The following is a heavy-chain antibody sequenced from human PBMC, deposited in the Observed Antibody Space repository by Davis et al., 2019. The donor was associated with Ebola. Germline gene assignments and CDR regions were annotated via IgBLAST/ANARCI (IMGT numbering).Heavy chain of an antibody. CDR1: GFTFSSYA. CDR2: ISGSGGST. J-gene: IGHJ4*02. CDR3: ARDQYSSGLDY. Sequence: GESLKISCAASGFTFSSYAMSWVRQAPGKGLEWVSAISGSGGSTSYADSVKGRFTISRDNAKNTLYLQMNSLRAEDTAVYYCARDQYSSGLDYWGQGTLVTVSS. V-gene: IGHV3-23*01. D-gene: IGHD6-19*01.